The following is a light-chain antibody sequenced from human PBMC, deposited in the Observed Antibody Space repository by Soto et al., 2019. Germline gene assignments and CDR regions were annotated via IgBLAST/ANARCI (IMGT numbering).Light chain of an antibody. V-gene: IGKV1-5*01. CDR2: DAS. CDR3: QQYNVYSWT. J-gene: IGKJ1*01. Sequence: DIQMTQSPSTLSASVGDRVTITCRASQSISTWLAWYQQKPGKAPKLLIFDASSLDGGVPARFGGSGSGTEFTLTISSLQPDDFATYYCQQYNVYSWTFGQGTKVDIK. CDR1: QSISTW.